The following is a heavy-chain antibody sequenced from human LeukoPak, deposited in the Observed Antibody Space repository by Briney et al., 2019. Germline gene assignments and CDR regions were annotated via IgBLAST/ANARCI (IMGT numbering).Heavy chain of an antibody. Sequence: GGSLRLSSAASGFTFSSYAMSWVRKAPGKGLEWVSGISGSGGSTYYADSLKGRFTISRDNSKNTLYLQMNSLRAEDTAVYYCAKGLQGYSSSWFDPWGQGTLVTVSS. J-gene: IGHJ5*02. CDR1: GFTFSSYA. CDR3: AKGLQGYSSSWFDP. V-gene: IGHV3-23*01. CDR2: ISGSGGST. D-gene: IGHD4-11*01.